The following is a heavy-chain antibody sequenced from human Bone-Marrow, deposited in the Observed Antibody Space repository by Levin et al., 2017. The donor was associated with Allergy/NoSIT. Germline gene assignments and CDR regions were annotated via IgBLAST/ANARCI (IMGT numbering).Heavy chain of an antibody. CDR2: IDWEDNK. CDR1: GFSLSDSGMC. V-gene: IGHV2-70*12. Sequence: SGPTLVKPTQTLTLTCSFSGFSLSDSGMCVSWVRQPPGKPLEWLALIDWEDNKKYKSSLKTRLTISKDTSKDQVVLSITTMDPVDTATYYCARSSSGWPRYFDYWGRGTVVTVSS. J-gene: IGHJ4*02. CDR3: ARSSSGWPRYFDY. D-gene: IGHD6-19*01.